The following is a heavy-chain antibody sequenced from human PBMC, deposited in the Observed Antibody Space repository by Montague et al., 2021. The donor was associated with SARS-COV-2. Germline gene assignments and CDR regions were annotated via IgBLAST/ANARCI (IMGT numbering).Heavy chain of an antibody. Sequence: PALVKPTQTLTLTCTFSGFSLSTPNVGVGWIRQPPGKALEWLALIYSNDDKRYSPSLQSRLTITKDTSKNQVVLSLTNVDPVDTATYYCAHLIRYYDIFTCIACDYWGQGTQVTVSS. CDR1: GFSLSTPNVG. CDR3: AHLIRYYDIFTCIACDY. V-gene: IGHV2-5*01. D-gene: IGHD3-9*01. J-gene: IGHJ4*02. CDR2: IYSNDDK.